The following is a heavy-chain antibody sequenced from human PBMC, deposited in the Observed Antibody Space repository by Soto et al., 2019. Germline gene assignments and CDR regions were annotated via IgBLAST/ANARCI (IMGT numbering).Heavy chain of an antibody. Sequence: SSVKVSCKASGGTFSSYAISWVRQAPGQGLEWMGGIIPIFGTANYAQKFQGRVTITADESTSTAYMELSSLRSEDTAVYYCARARGHDGVVIMYYFDYWGQGTLVTVSS. V-gene: IGHV1-69*13. CDR1: GGTFSSYA. CDR2: IIPIFGTA. CDR3: ARARGHDGVVIMYYFDY. D-gene: IGHD3-3*01. J-gene: IGHJ4*02.